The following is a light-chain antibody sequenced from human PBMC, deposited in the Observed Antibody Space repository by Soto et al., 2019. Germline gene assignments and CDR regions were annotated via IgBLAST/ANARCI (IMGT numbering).Light chain of an antibody. V-gene: IGKV3-11*01. J-gene: IGKJ5*01. CDR3: QQRSNWPIT. Sequence: EVVMTQSPATLSVSLGDRATLSCRASQSVSSNLAWYQQKPGQGPRLLIYGASNRATGIPARFSGSGSGTDFTLTISSLEPEDFAVYYCQQRSNWPITFGQGTRLEIK. CDR1: QSVSSN. CDR2: GAS.